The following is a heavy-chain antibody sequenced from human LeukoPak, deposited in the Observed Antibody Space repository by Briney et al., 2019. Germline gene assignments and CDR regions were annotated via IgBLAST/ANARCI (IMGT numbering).Heavy chain of an antibody. V-gene: IGHV4-59*12. J-gene: IGHJ5*02. CDR2: IYYSGST. Sequence: SETLSLTCTVSGGSISSYYWSWIRQPPGKGLEWIGYIYYSGSTNYNPSLKSRVTISVDTSKNQFSLKLSSVTAADTAVYYCARDALLVSYNWFDPWGQGTLVTVSS. D-gene: IGHD6-13*01. CDR3: ARDALLVSYNWFDP. CDR1: GGSISSYY.